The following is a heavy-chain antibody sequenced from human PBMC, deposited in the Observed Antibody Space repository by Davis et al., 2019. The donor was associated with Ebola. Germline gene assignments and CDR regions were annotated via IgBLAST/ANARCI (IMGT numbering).Heavy chain of an antibody. D-gene: IGHD6-19*01. CDR3: ARGEDGGWYY. J-gene: IGHJ4*02. CDR2: IKQDGSEK. Sequence: GESLKISCAASGFTFSRYWMRWVRQAPGKGPEWVANIKQDGSEKYYVDSVKGRFTISRDDAKNSLYLQMNSLRAEDTAVYYCARGEDGGWYYWGQGTLVTVSS. CDR1: GFTFSRYW. V-gene: IGHV3-7*01.